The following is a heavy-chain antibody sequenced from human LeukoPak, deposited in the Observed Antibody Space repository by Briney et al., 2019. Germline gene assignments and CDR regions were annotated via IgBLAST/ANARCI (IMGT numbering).Heavy chain of an antibody. Sequence: ASVKVSCKASGYTFTTYGITWVRQAPGQGLEWMGWISAYNGNTIYAQKLQGRVTVTTDTSTSTAYMEVRSLRSDDTAVYYCARDGAYYYGSGRSNFDYWGQGTLLTVSS. CDR1: GYTFTTYG. CDR2: ISAYNGNT. CDR3: ARDGAYYYGSGRSNFDY. J-gene: IGHJ4*02. V-gene: IGHV1-18*01. D-gene: IGHD3-10*01.